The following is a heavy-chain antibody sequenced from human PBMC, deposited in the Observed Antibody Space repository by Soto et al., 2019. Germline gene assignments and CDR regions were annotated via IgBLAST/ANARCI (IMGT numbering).Heavy chain of an antibody. CDR3: ARGLGYCSGGSCYSDY. CDR2: ISSSSSTI. CDR1: GFTFSTYS. V-gene: IGHV3-48*02. D-gene: IGHD2-15*01. Sequence: EVQLVESGGGLVQPGGSLRLSCAASGFTFSTYSMNWVRQAPGKGLEWVSYISSSSSTIYYADSVKGRFTISRGNAKNSLYLQMNSLRDEDTAVYYCARGLGYCSGGSCYSDYWGQGTLVTVSS. J-gene: IGHJ4*02.